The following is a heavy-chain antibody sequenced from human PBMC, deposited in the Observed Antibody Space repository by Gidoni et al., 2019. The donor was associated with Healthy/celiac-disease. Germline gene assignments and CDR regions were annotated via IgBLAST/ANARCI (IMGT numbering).Heavy chain of an antibody. CDR3: ATYRYGSGSDNWFDP. CDR2: FDPEDGET. D-gene: IGHD3-10*01. J-gene: IGHJ5*02. Sequence: QVQLVQSGAEVTKPGASVKVSGKVSGYTLTELSMHWVRQAPGQGLEWMGGFDPEDGETIYAQKFQGRVTMTEDTSTDTAYMELSSLRSEDTAVYYCATYRYGSGSDNWFDPWGQGTLVTVSS. V-gene: IGHV1-24*01. CDR1: GYTLTELS.